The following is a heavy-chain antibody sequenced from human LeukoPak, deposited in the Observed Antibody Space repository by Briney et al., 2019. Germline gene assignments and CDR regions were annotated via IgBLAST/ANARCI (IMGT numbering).Heavy chain of an antibody. D-gene: IGHD1-1*01. V-gene: IGHV3-23*01. CDR2: ISGDGAYT. Sequence: GGSLRLSCAVFGLTFSDYGMSWVRQAPGKGLEWVSAISGDGAYTYYTDSVKGRFTISRDNSKNTLYLQMNSLKTEDTAVYYCTRQPGGNWFDPWGQGTLVTVSS. J-gene: IGHJ5*02. CDR1: GLTFSDYG. CDR3: TRQPGGNWFDP.